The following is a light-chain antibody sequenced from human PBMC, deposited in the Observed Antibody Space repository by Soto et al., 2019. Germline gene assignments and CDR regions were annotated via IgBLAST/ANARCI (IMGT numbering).Light chain of an antibody. CDR2: LNSDGSH. Sequence: QSVLTQPPSSSAALGASVKLTCTLSSGHNSYAIAWQQQQPEKGPRYLMKLNSDGSHSKGDGIPDRFSGSSSGAERYLTISSLQSEDEADYYCQTWRTDIRVFGGGTKLTVL. CDR1: SGHNSYA. V-gene: IGLV4-69*01. CDR3: QTWRTDIRV. J-gene: IGLJ3*02.